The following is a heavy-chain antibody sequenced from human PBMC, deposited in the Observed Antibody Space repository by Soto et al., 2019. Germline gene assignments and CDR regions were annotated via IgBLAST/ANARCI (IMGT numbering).Heavy chain of an antibody. V-gene: IGHV4-59*12. CDR1: GDPISGNY. CDR2: VYYTGST. J-gene: IGHJ5*02. Sequence: SETLSLTCTVSGDPISGNYWSWIRQPPGKRPEWIGYVYYTGSTNYNPSLKSRVTISIDTSKNQFSLKLTSVTAADTAVYYCARSVFPWGQGTLVTVSS. CDR3: ARSVFP.